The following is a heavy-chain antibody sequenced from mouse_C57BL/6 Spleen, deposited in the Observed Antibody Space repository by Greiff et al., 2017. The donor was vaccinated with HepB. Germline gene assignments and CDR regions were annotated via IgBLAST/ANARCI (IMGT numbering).Heavy chain of an antibody. D-gene: IGHD1-1*01. CDR2: IYPGSGNT. V-gene: IGHV1-66*01. J-gene: IGHJ2*01. CDR3: ARAYYGSVYYFDY. Sequence: VQLQQSGPELVKPGASVKISCKASGYSFTSYYIHWVKQRPGQGLEWIGWIYPGSGNTKYNEKFKGKATLTADTSSSTAYMQLSSLTSEDSAVYYCARAYYGSVYYFDYWGQGTTLTVSS. CDR1: GYSFTSYY.